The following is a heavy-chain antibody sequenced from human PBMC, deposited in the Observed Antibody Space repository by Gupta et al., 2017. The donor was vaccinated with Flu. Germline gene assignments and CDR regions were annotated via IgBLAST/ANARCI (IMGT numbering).Heavy chain of an antibody. CDR3: ARAYSTSMFDS. J-gene: IGHJ4*02. CDR2: IYTTGST. Sequence: QVQLQESGRGLVKPSQTMSLICTLSGGPISIASYHGSFIRRPAGKGLEWIGRIYTTGSTNYTPSLKRLVTISADTSKNQYSLKLSSVTAADTAVYYCARAYSTSMFDSWGQGTLVPVSS. D-gene: IGHD6-13*01. V-gene: IGHV4-61*02. CDR1: GGPISIASYH.